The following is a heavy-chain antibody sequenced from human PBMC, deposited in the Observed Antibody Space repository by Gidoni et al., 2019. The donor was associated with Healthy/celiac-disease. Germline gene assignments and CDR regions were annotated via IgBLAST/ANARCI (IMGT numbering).Heavy chain of an antibody. Sequence: QVQLVQSGAEVKKPGASVTVSCKASGYTFTGSSMHWVRQAPGQGLEWMGWINPNSGGTNYAQKFQGRVTMTRDTSISTGYMELSRLRSDDTAVYYCARDGGYGDYLNGYYYGMDVWGQGTTVTVSS. CDR1: GYTFTGSS. V-gene: IGHV1-2*02. CDR3: ARDGGYGDYLNGYYYGMDV. D-gene: IGHD4-17*01. CDR2: INPNSGGT. J-gene: IGHJ6*02.